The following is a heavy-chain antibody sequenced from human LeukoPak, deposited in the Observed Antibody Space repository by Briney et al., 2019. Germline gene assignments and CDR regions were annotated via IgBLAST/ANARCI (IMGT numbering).Heavy chain of an antibody. J-gene: IGHJ4*02. Sequence: WGPLRLSCAASGFTFSSFEMNWVRQAPGKGLEWVSYISSSGDTIYYADSVKGRFTISRDNAKNSLYLQMNSLRAEDTAVYYCASLDGGIDFDYWGQGTLVTVSS. CDR1: GFTFSSFE. D-gene: IGHD3-16*01. CDR2: ISSSGDTI. CDR3: ASLDGGIDFDY. V-gene: IGHV3-48*03.